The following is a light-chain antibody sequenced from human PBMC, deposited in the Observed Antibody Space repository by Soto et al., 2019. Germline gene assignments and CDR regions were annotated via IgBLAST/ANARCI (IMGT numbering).Light chain of an antibody. J-gene: IGLJ2*01. CDR3: SSYTSRNIPV. CDR2: EVG. V-gene: IGLV2-14*01. Sequence: QSALTQPASVSGALGQSITISCTGTSSDLGNYNYVSWYQHHPGNAPKLMISEVGNRPSGVSNRFSGSQSGNTASLTISGLQAEYEADYYCSSYTSRNIPVFGGGTKLTVL. CDR1: SSDLGNYNY.